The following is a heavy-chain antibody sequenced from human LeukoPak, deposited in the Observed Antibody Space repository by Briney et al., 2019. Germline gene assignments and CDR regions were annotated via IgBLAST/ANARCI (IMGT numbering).Heavy chain of an antibody. CDR3: ARHRNFGANFAIDY. V-gene: IGHV3-23*01. CDR2: VTNTGSTT. CDR1: GFTFSDFA. J-gene: IGHJ4*02. D-gene: IGHD4/OR15-4a*01. Sequence: GGSLRLSCPASGFTFSDFAMRWVRQAPGKGLEWVSGVTNTGSTTYYADPVKGRFTISKDNSKSTLHLQLNSLRAEDTAIYFCARHRNFGANFAIDYWGQGTLVTVSS.